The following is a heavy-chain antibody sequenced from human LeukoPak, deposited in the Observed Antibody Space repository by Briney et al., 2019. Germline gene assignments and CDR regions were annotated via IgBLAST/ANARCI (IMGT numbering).Heavy chain of an antibody. Sequence: SETLSLTCTVSGGSISSYYWSWIRQPPGKGLEWIGYIYYSGSTNYNPSLKSRVTMSVDTSKNQFSLKLSSVTAADTAMYYCARVGGHNSPLDYWGQGTLVTVSS. CDR2: IYYSGST. CDR1: GGSISSYY. V-gene: IGHV4-59*01. CDR3: ARVGGHNSPLDY. J-gene: IGHJ4*02. D-gene: IGHD5-24*01.